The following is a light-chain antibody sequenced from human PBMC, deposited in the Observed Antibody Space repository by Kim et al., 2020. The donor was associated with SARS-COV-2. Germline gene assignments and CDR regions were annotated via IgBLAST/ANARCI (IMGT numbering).Light chain of an antibody. V-gene: IGLV3-9*01. J-gene: IGLJ3*02. CDR3: QVWASSTVV. CDR2: RDT. CDR1: NIGRIN. Sequence: VALGQTARITWGGNNIGRINGHWCQQKPGQAPVLLIYRDTNRPSGIPERFSGSNSGNTATLTISRAQAGDEADYYCQVWASSTVVFGGGTQLTVL.